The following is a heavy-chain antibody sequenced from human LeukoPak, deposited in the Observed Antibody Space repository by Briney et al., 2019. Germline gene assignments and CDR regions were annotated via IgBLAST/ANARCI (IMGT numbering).Heavy chain of an antibody. J-gene: IGHJ4*02. CDR2: IHYSGST. CDR1: GGSISSGGYY. D-gene: IGHD3-16*01. Sequence: KSSETLSLTCTVSGGSISSGGYYWSWIRQHPGKGLEWIGYIHYSGSTYYNPSLKSRVTISVDTSKNQFSLKLSSVTAADTAVYYCATARGGYFDYWGQGTLATVSS. V-gene: IGHV4-31*03. CDR3: ATARGGYFDY.